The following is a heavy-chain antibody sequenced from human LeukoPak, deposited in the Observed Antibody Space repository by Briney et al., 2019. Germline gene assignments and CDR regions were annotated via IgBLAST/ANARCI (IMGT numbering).Heavy chain of an antibody. V-gene: IGHV3-21*01. D-gene: IGHD3-10*01. CDR1: GFTFSSYS. CDR2: ISSSGTYK. Sequence: TAGGSLRLSCAASGFTFSSYSMPWVRQAPGKGLEWVASISSSGTYKFDSDSVRGRFTISRNNANNSLYLQMNSLRAEDTAVYYCAREGALLGRWFDPWGQGTLVTVSS. J-gene: IGHJ5*02. CDR3: AREGALLGRWFDP.